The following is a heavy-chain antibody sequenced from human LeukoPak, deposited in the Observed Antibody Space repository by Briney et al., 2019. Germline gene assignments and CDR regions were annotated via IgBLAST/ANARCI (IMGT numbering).Heavy chain of an antibody. CDR1: GYSISTSYY. CDR2: IYHSGNT. CDR3: ARAGYGDSDFDY. V-gene: IGHV4-38-2*02. J-gene: IGHJ4*02. D-gene: IGHD4-17*01. Sequence: KTSETLSLTCTVSGYSISTSYYWGWIRQPPGKGLEWIGSIYHSGNTYYNPSLKSRVTISVDTSKNQFSLKLTSVTAADTAVYYCARAGYGDSDFDYWGQGTLVTVSS.